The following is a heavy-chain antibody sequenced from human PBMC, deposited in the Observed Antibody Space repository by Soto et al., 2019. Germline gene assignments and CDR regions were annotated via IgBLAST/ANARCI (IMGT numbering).Heavy chain of an antibody. D-gene: IGHD2-2*01. Sequence: QVSLVQSGAEVKKPGASVKVSCKASGYTFTSYYVHWVRQAPGQGLEWMGIINPSGATTTYAQNSQGRVAMTSDTSTSTVYMELSSLSSEDTAVYYCARRDCFSSSCYFKYWGQGTLVTVSS. CDR3: ARRDCFSSSCYFKY. CDR1: GYTFTSYY. V-gene: IGHV1-46*01. J-gene: IGHJ4*02. CDR2: INPSGATT.